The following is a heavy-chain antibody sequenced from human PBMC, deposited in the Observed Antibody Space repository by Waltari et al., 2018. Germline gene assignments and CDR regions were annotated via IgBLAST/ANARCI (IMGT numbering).Heavy chain of an antibody. CDR3: AREGTTVVEEDRTAEYFQH. J-gene: IGHJ1*01. V-gene: IGHV1-69*01. D-gene: IGHD4-17*01. CDR1: GRTFSRST. Sequence: VPSVASVTKPGSSGQVPCEAWGRTFSRSTLSSLSPSAAQCIEWMGGIIPIFGTANYAQKFQGRVTITADESTSTAYMELSSLRSEDTAVYFCAREGTTVVEEDRTAEYFQHWGQGTLVTVSS. CDR2: IIPIFGTA.